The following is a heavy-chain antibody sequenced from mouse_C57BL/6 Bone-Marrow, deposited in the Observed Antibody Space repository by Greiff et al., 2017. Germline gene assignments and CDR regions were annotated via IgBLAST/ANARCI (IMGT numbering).Heavy chain of an antibody. CDR1: GYTFTSYW. CDR3: ARRGPMNGRHYFDY. D-gene: IGHD1-1*01. CDR2: IYPGSGST. V-gene: IGHV1-55*01. J-gene: IGHJ2*01. Sequence: QVQLQQPGAELVKPGASVKMSCKASGYTFTSYWITWVKQRPGQGLEWIGDIYPGSGSTNYNEKFKSKATLTVDTSSSTAYMQLSSLTSEDSAVYYCARRGPMNGRHYFDYWGQGTTLTVSS.